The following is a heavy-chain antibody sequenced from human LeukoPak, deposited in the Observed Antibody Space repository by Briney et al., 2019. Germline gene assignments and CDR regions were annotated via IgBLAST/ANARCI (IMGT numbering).Heavy chain of an antibody. J-gene: IGHJ4*02. CDR1: GITFINAW. Sequence: GGSLRLSCAASGITFINAWMTWVGQAPGKGLEWVGRIYRSSNGETTDYGAPVKGRFTMSRDDSKNTLYLQMNSLKTEDTAVYYFTTYSSVSWPFWRQGTLVTVSS. CDR3: TTYSSVSWPF. V-gene: IGHV3-15*01. D-gene: IGHD6-19*01. CDR2: IYRSSNGETT.